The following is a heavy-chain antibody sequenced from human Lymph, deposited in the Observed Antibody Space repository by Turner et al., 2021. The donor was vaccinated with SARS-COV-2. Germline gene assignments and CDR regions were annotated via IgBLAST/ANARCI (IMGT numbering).Heavy chain of an antibody. CDR2: SSSCSTYT. Sequence: QVQLVEAGGGLGKAGGSLRLSWAAPGFTFRDYFLSWIRQASGKGLRWGSYSSSCSTYTNYAVSVYGRYTIYRDNAKNSLYLHMNSVGADGTAVDYCARPSGSYYYYGMDVWGQGTTVTVSS. CDR1: GFTFRDYF. CDR3: ARPSGSYYYYGMDV. V-gene: IGHV3-11*06. D-gene: IGHD1-26*01. J-gene: IGHJ6*02.